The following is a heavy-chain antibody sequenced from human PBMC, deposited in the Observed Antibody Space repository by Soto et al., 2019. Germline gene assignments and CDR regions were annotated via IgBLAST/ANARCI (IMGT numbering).Heavy chain of an antibody. Sequence: QVQLQESGPGLVKPSQTLSLTCTVSGCSIHSGGHYWRCIRQHPGKGLEWIGYIYHSGSTFYNPSLTSRITRTVDTSKNQCSLKLSSVTAADTAVYYCARVAGGYGDGESDYGGQGTLVTVSS. CDR2: IYHSGST. CDR1: GCSIHSGGHY. D-gene: IGHD4-17*01. V-gene: IGHV4-31*03. CDR3: ARVAGGYGDGESDY. J-gene: IGHJ4*02.